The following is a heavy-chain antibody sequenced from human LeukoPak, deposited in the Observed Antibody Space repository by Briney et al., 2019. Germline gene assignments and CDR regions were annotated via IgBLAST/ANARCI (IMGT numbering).Heavy chain of an antibody. CDR2: ISSSSSTI. Sequence: GGSLRLSCAASGFTFSSYSMNWVRQAPGKGLEWVSYISSSSSTIYYADSVKGRFTISRDNAKNSLYLQMNSLRAEDTAVYYCARDKHDFWSGYYSPYMDVWGKGTTVTVSS. CDR3: ARDKHDFWSGYYSPYMDV. V-gene: IGHV3-48*01. J-gene: IGHJ6*03. D-gene: IGHD3-3*01. CDR1: GFTFSSYS.